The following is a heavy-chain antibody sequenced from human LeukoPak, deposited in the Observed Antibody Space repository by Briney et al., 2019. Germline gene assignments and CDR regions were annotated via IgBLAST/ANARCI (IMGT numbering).Heavy chain of an antibody. CDR1: GDSISGSSYY. J-gene: IGHJ4*02. Sequence: SETLSLTCTVSGDSISGSSYYWGWIRQPPGKGLEWIGNIYYGGSTYYNPSLTSRVSISVDTSNNQFSLKVSSVTAADTAVYYCASADGYKIDYWGQGTLVTVSS. CDR3: ASADGYKIDY. D-gene: IGHD5-24*01. CDR2: IYYGGST. V-gene: IGHV4-39*01.